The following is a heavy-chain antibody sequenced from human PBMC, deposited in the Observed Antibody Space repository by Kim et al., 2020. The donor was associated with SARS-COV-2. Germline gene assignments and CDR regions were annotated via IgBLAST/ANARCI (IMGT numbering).Heavy chain of an antibody. V-gene: IGHV4-31*03. CDR1: GGSISSGGYY. J-gene: IGHJ6*02. CDR2: IYSSGRT. CDR3: TRDQYGAGNYYYGMDV. Sequence: SETLSLTCTVSGGSISSGGYYWSWIRQHPGKGLEWIGYIYSSGRTYYNPSLKSRVTISVDTSKNQFSLKLSSVTAADTAVYYCTRDQYGAGNYYYGMDVWGQGPTVTVSS. D-gene: IGHD1-1*01.